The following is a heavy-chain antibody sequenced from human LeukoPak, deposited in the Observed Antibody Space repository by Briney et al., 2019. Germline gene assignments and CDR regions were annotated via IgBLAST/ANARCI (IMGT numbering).Heavy chain of an antibody. CDR2: IRYDGSNK. CDR1: GFTLSSYG. Sequence: GGSLRLSCAASGFTLSSYGMHWVRQAPGKGLEWVAFIRYDGSNKYYADSVKGRFTISRDKSKNTLYLQMNSLRAEDTTGYYCAKDGRIWQDYYYMDVWGKGTTVTISS. CDR3: AKDGRIWQDYYYMDV. J-gene: IGHJ6*03. V-gene: IGHV3-30*02.